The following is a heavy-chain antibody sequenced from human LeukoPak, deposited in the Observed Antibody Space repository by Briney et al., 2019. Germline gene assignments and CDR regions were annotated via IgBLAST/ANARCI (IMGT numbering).Heavy chain of an antibody. CDR1: GYTFTSYY. Sequence: ASVKVSCKASGYTFTSYYMHWVRQPPGRGLEWMGIINPSGGSTSNAQKVQGRVTMTRDTSTSTVYMELSSLRSEDTAVYYCAGEADYMGSGYRGAFDIWGQGTMVTVSS. J-gene: IGHJ3*02. CDR2: INPSGGST. D-gene: IGHD3-22*01. V-gene: IGHV1-46*01. CDR3: AGEADYMGSGYRGAFDI.